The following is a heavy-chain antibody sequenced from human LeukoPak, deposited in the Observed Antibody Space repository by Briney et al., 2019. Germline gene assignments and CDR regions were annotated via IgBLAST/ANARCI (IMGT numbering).Heavy chain of an antibody. CDR3: ARQKTTVTTAYFDY. CDR1: GFTFSSYA. J-gene: IGHJ4*02. Sequence: GGSLRLSCAASGFTFSSYAMSWVRQAPGKGLEWVSAISSSGGSTYYADSVKGRFTISRDNSKNTLYLQMNSLRAEDTAVYYCARQKTTVTTAYFDYWGQGTLVTVSS. V-gene: IGHV3-23*01. CDR2: ISSSGGST. D-gene: IGHD4-17*01.